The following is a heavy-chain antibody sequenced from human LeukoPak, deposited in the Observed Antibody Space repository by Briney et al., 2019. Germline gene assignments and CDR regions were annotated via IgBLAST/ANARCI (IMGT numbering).Heavy chain of an antibody. J-gene: IGHJ4*02. Sequence: PGGSLRLSCAASGFTFNSYAFNWVRQAPGKGLEWIGSIYYSGSTYYNPSLKSRVTISVDTSKNQFSLKLSSVTAADTAVYYCARDGGSAGYYIGSYWGQGTLVTVSS. CDR2: IYYSGST. V-gene: IGHV4-38-2*02. D-gene: IGHD3-9*01. CDR3: ARDGGSAGYYIGSY. CDR1: GFTFNSYA.